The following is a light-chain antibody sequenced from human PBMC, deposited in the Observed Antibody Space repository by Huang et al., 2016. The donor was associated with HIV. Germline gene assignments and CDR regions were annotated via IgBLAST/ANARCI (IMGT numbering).Light chain of an antibody. CDR2: SAS. J-gene: IGKJ5*01. CDR3: QQSYSLPIT. Sequence: DIQVTQSPASLSASEGDRVTITCRAGQSIRNHLNWYQQKPGKAPRLLIYSASTLPSGVPSRFSGSGSGTDFNLNISSLQPEDFATSYCQQSYSLPITFGQGTRLDIK. CDR1: QSIRNH. V-gene: IGKV1-39*01.